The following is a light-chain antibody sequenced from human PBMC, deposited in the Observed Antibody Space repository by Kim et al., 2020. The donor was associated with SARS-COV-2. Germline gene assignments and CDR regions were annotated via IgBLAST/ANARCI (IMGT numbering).Light chain of an antibody. CDR2: GAS. Sequence: EIVLTQSPGTLSLSPGERATLSCRASQTVSSTYLAWYQQKPGQAPRLLIYGASSRATGIPDRFSGRGSGTDFTLTISRLEPEDFAVYYCHQYDTPLWTFGQGTRVEIK. CDR3: HQYDTPLWT. V-gene: IGKV3-20*01. CDR1: QTVSSTY. J-gene: IGKJ1*01.